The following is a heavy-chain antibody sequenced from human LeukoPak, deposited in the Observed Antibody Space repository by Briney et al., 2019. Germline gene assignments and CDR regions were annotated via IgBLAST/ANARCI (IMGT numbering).Heavy chain of an antibody. V-gene: IGHV3-9*03. CDR2: ISWNSGNK. D-gene: IGHD5-24*01. CDR3: AKGGGMGWLQQYYFDY. CDR1: GFTFDDYA. J-gene: IGHJ4*02. Sequence: GGSLRLSCAASGFTFDDYAMHWVRQAPGKGLEWVSGISWNSGNKGYADSVKGRFTVSRDNAKNSLFLQMNSLRAEDMALYYCAKGGGMGWLQQYYFDYWGQETLVTVSS.